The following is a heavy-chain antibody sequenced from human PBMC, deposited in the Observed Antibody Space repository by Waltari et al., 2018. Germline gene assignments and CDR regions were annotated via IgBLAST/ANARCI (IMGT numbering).Heavy chain of an antibody. CDR3: AKDRHQLIEEGFLLALDP. Sequence: QVQLVQSGAEVKKPGASLKVSCKASGYIFTNYGISWVRQAPGHGLGWMGWISGNNGQPNFAQKFLGRLTMAKDTSTNTVYMELSRLTSDDTAVYYCAKDRHQLIEEGFLLALDPWGQGTLVTVSS. V-gene: IGHV1-18*04. CDR2: ISGNNGQP. CDR1: GYIFTNYG. D-gene: IGHD2-2*01. J-gene: IGHJ5*02.